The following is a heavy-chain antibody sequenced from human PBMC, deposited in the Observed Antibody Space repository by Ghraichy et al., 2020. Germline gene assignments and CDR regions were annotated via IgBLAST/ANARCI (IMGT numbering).Heavy chain of an antibody. CDR1: GGSFSGYY. CDR3: ARGRIQLWSGYFDY. Sequence: SETLSLTCAVYGGSFSGYYWSWIRQPPGKGLEWIGEINHSGSTNYNPSLKSRVTISVDTSKNQFSLKLSSVTAADTAVYYCARGRIQLWSGYFDYWGQGTLVTVSS. D-gene: IGHD5-18*01. V-gene: IGHV4-34*01. CDR2: INHSGST. J-gene: IGHJ4*02.